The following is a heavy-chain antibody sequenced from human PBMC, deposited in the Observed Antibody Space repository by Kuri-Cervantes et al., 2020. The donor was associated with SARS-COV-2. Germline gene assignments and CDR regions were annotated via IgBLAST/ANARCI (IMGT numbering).Heavy chain of an antibody. V-gene: IGHV3-15*01. Sequence: GESLKISCAASGFTFSNAWMSWVRQAPGKGLEWVGRIKSKTDGGTTDYAAPVKGRFTISRDDSKNTLYLQMNSLKAEDTAVYYCAKDYRNSSSWYPPYYFDYWGQGTLVTVSS. D-gene: IGHD6-13*01. J-gene: IGHJ4*02. CDR1: GFTFSNAW. CDR3: AKDYRNSSSWYPPYYFDY. CDR2: IKSKTDGGTT.